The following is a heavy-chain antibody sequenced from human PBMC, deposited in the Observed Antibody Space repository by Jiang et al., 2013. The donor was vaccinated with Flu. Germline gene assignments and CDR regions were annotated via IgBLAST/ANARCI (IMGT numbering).Heavy chain of an antibody. Sequence: KPTQTLTLTCTFSGVLTHHYWRGCGLDPQPPGKALEWLALIYWDDDKRYSPSLRNRLTITKDTSKVVLTMTDMDSVDTATYYCAHTGMTGIIPIYFDHWGQGALVTVSS. V-gene: IGHV2-5*02. CDR1: GVLTHHYWRG. J-gene: IGHJ4*02. CDR2: IYWDDDK. D-gene: IGHD1-20*01. CDR3: AHTGMTGIIPIYFDH.